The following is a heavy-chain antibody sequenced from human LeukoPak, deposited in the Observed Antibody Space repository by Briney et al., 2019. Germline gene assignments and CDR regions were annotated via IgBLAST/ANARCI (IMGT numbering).Heavy chain of an antibody. J-gene: IGHJ1*01. D-gene: IGHD4-11*01. CDR1: GFTFSSYA. V-gene: IGHV3-64*01. CDR2: ISSNGGST. CDR3: GTYSINNAREFQY. Sequence: PGGSLRLSCAASGFTFSSYAMHWVRQAPGKGLEYVSAISSNGGSTYYANSVKGRFTISRDNSKNTLYLQMGSLRAEDMAVYYCGTYSINNAREFQYWGQGTLVTVPS.